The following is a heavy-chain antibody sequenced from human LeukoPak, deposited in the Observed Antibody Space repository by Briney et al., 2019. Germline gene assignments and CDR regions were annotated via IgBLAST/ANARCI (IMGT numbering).Heavy chain of an antibody. D-gene: IGHD1-7*01. J-gene: IGHJ6*03. CDR1: GGSISSSSYY. Sequence: SETLSLTCTVSGGSISSSSYYWGRIRQPPGKGLEWIGSIYYSGSTYYNPSLKSRVTISVDTSKNQFSLKLSSVTAADTAVYYCARGALRYNWNYENYYMDVWGKGTTVTVSS. V-gene: IGHV4-39*07. CDR2: IYYSGST. CDR3: ARGALRYNWNYENYYMDV.